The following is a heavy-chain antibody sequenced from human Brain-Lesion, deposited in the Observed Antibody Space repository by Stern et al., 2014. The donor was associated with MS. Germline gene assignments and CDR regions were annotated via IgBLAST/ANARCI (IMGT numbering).Heavy chain of an antibody. D-gene: IGHD3-9*01. Sequence: VQLVESGPGLVKPSQTLSLTCTVSGGSISSGDSYWSWIRQPPGKGLEWIGYIYYSGSTYHNPSLKSRVTISVDTSKNQFSLKLRSVTAADTAVYYCARGELIINDAFDIWGQGTMVTVSS. J-gene: IGHJ3*02. CDR2: IYYSGST. CDR1: GGSISSGDSY. CDR3: ARGELIINDAFDI. V-gene: IGHV4-30-4*01.